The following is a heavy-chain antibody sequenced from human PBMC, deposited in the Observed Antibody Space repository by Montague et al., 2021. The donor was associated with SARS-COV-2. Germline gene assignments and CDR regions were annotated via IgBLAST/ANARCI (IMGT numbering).Heavy chain of an antibody. CDR1: GGSISSGGYS. D-gene: IGHD2-21*02. Sequence: TLSLTCAVSGGSISSGGYSWSWIRQPPGKGLEWIGYIYHSGSTYYNPSLKSRVTISVDRSKNQFSLKLSSVTAADTAVYYCARGSWHIVVVTAIRDGYYGMDVWGQGTTVTVSS. J-gene: IGHJ6*02. CDR3: ARGSWHIVVVTAIRDGYYGMDV. CDR2: IYHSGST. V-gene: IGHV4-30-2*01.